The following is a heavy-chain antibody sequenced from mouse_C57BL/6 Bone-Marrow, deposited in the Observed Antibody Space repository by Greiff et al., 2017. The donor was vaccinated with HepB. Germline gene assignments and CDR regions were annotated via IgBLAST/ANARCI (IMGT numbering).Heavy chain of an antibody. Sequence: VKLVESGPGLVAPSQSLSITCTVSGFSLTSYGVHWVRQPPGKGLEWLVVIWSDGSTTYNSALKSRLSISKDNSKSQVFLKMNSLQTDDTAMYYCARHIPGSSYEEGYYAMDYWGQGTSVTVSS. CDR3: ARHIPGSSYEEGYYAMDY. D-gene: IGHD1-1*01. CDR1: GFSLTSYG. V-gene: IGHV2-6-1*01. CDR2: IWSDGST. J-gene: IGHJ4*01.